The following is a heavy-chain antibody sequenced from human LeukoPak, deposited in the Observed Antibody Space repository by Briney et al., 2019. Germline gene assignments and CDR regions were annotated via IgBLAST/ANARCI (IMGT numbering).Heavy chain of an antibody. J-gene: IGHJ4*02. D-gene: IGHD6-19*01. CDR3: ARSVAVAGTYRLFDY. CDR1: GFTFSSYA. V-gene: IGHV3-30-3*01. Sequence: PGRSLRLSCAVSGFTFSSYAMHWVRQAPGKGLEWVAVISYDGSNKYYAGSVKGRFTISRDNSKNTLYLQTNSLRAEDTAVYYCARSVAVAGTYRLFDYWGQGTLVTVSS. CDR2: ISYDGSNK.